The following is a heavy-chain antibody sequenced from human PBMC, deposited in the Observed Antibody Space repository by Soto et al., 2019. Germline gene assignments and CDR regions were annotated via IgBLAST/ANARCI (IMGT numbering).Heavy chain of an antibody. V-gene: IGHV4-34*01. CDR3: ARDGFCTSTTCRVGNWFDP. J-gene: IGHJ5*02. CDR2: INHRGST. CDR1: GGSLSGYY. Sequence: ETLSLTCVVYGGSLSGYYWSWIRQSPGKGLEWIGGINHRGSTNYNPSLESRVTISVDTSKNQFSLKLPSVTAADTAMYYCARDGFCTSTTCRVGNWFDPWGQGTLVTVSS. D-gene: IGHD2-2*01.